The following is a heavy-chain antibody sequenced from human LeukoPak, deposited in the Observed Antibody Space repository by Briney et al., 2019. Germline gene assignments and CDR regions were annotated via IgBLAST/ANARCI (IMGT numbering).Heavy chain of an antibody. D-gene: IGHD3-3*01. CDR2: ISGSGGST. CDR1: GFTFSSYA. J-gene: IGHJ4*02. Sequence: GGSLRLSCAASGFTFSSYAMSWVRQAPGKGLEWVSVISGSGGSTYYADSVKGRFTISRDNSKNTLYLQMNSLRAEGRAVYYCAKGAIYYDFWSGYPFDYWGQGTLVTVSS. V-gene: IGHV3-23*01. CDR3: AKGAIYYDFWSGYPFDY.